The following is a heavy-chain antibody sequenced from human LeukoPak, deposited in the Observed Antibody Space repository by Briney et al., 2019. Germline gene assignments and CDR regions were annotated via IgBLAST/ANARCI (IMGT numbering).Heavy chain of an antibody. Sequence: SQTLSLTCTVSGASVSNGNYNWSWLRQPPGNALEWVGYIYYTGKTSYNPPLEGRVTILVDTSRSHFSVKLSSVTAADTAVYYSARSQKYYGSGDYWSQGTLVTVSS. CDR2: IYYTGKT. D-gene: IGHD3-10*01. J-gene: IGHJ4*02. V-gene: IGHV4-61*03. CDR3: ARSQKYYGSGDY. CDR1: GASVSNGNYN.